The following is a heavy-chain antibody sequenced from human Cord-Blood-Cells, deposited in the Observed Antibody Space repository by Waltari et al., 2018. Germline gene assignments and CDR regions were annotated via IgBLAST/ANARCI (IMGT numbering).Heavy chain of an antibody. V-gene: IGHV1-69*02. CDR2: IIPILGIA. CDR3: ASPYGSGSYEYFQH. Sequence: QVQLVQSGAEVKKPGSSVKVSCKASGGTFSSYTISWVRQAPGQGLEWMGRIIPILGIANYAQKFQGRVTITADKSTSTAYMELSSLRSEDTAVYYCASPYGSGSYEYFQHWGQGTLVTVSS. CDR1: GGTFSSYT. D-gene: IGHD3-10*01. J-gene: IGHJ1*01.